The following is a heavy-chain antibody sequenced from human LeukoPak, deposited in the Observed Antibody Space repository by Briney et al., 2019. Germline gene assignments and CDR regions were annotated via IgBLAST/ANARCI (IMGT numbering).Heavy chain of an antibody. D-gene: IGHD2-2*01. CDR1: GYTFTDYY. CDR3: SREYQRLVHNWLDP. Sequence: ASVKVSCKTSGYTFTDYYLHWVRQAPGQGLEWMGWINPDTGGSFSAQKFQGRVTMTRDMSINTAYMELNRLSFDDTAVYYCSREYQRLVHNWLDPWGQGTLVTVSS. J-gene: IGHJ5*02. V-gene: IGHV1-2*02. CDR2: INPDTGGS.